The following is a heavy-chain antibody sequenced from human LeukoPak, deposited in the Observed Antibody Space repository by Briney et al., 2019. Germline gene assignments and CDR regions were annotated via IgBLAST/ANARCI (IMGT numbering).Heavy chain of an antibody. V-gene: IGHV4-30-4*08. CDR1: GGSISSGDYY. CDR3: ARGPPTYAFDI. J-gene: IGHJ3*02. Sequence: SQTLSLTCTVSGGSISSGDYYWSWIRQPPGKGLEWIGYIYYSGSTYYNPSLKSRVTISVDTSKNQFSLKLSSVTAADTAVYHCARGPPTYAFDIWGQGTMVTVSS. CDR2: IYYSGST.